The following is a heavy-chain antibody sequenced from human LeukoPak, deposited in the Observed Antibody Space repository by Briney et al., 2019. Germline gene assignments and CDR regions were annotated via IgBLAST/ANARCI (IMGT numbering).Heavy chain of an antibody. CDR1: GFTFSDYY. V-gene: IGHV3-11*01. D-gene: IGHD7-27*01. CDR3: ARVPGDAYYYGMDV. J-gene: IGHJ6*02. CDR2: ISSSGSTI. Sequence: GGSLRLSCAASGFTFSDYYMSWIRQAPGNGLEWVSYISSSGSTIYYADSVKGRFTISRDNAKNSLYLQMNSLRAEDTAVYYCARVPGDAYYYGMDVWGQGTTVTVSS.